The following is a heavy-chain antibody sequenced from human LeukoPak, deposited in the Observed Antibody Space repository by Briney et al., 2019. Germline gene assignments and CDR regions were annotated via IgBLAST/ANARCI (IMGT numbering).Heavy chain of an antibody. D-gene: IGHD4-17*01. CDR1: GFTFSSYE. J-gene: IGHJ4*02. CDR3: ARAYGDYDFDY. CDR2: ISSSGSTI. V-gene: IGHV3-48*03. Sequence: GGSLRLSCEASGFTFSSYEMNWVRQAPGKGLEWVSYISSSGSTIYYADSVKGRFTISRDNAKNSLYLQMDSLRAEDTAVYYCARAYGDYDFDYWGQGTLVTVSS.